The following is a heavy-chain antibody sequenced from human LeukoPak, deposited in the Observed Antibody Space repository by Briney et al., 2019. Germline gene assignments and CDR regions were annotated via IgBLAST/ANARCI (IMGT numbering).Heavy chain of an antibody. CDR2: IYYSGST. CDR3: AREGSSGWYYFDY. D-gene: IGHD6-19*01. V-gene: IGHV4-59*12. Sequence: SETLSLTCTVSGGSISTYYCSWIRQPPGKGLEWIGYIYYSGSTNYNPALKSRVTISVDTSKNQFSLKLSSVTAADTAVYYCAREGSSGWYYFDYWGQGTLVTVSS. CDR1: GGSISTYY. J-gene: IGHJ4*02.